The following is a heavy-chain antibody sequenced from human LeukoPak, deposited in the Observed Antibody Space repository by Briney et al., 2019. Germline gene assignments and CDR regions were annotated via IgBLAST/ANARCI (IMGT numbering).Heavy chain of an antibody. D-gene: IGHD6-19*01. V-gene: IGHV3-48*01. Sequence: GGSLRLSCAASGFSFISYSMNWVRQAPGEGLKWVSYITSSGDTIYYADSVKGRFTISRDNSKNTLYLQMNSLRAEDTAVYYCAKEGYSSGWVLTWFDPWGQGTLVTVSS. CDR3: AKEGYSSGWVLTWFDP. CDR2: ITSSGDTI. J-gene: IGHJ5*02. CDR1: GFSFISYS.